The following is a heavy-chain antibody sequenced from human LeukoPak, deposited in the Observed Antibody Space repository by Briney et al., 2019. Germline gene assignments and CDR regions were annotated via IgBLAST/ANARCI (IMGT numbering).Heavy chain of an antibody. CDR2: ISSSSSYI. CDR3: ASLASGGRIIDY. Sequence: GGSLRLSCAASGFTFSTYWMHWVRQTPGNGLEWVSSISSSSSYIYYADSVKGRFTISRDNAKNSLYLQMNSLRAEDTAVYYCASLASGGRIIDYWGQGTLVTVSS. D-gene: IGHD2-21*01. V-gene: IGHV3-21*01. CDR1: GFTFSTYW. J-gene: IGHJ4*02.